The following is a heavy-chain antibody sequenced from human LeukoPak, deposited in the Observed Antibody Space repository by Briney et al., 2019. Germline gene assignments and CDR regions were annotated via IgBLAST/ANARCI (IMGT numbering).Heavy chain of an antibody. V-gene: IGHV1-8*01. CDR1: GYTFINYD. J-gene: IGHJ4*02. CDR2: TNPKSGNT. D-gene: IGHD1-26*01. Sequence: ASVKVSCKTSGYTFINYDINWVRQATGQGLEWMGWTNPKSGNTGSAQRFQGRVTMTRDTSISTAYMELSSLASEDTAVYYCARVWGAIDYWGQGTLVTVSS. CDR3: ARVWGAIDY.